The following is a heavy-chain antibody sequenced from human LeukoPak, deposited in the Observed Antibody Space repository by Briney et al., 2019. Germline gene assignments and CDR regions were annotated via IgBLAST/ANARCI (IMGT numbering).Heavy chain of an antibody. D-gene: IGHD6-13*01. J-gene: IGHJ4*02. CDR2: IKSKSDGGTT. CDR3: TTDGGIGPSPIFDY. CDR1: GFTFSNGW. Sequence: GGSLRLSCAASGFTFSNGWMSWVRQAPGKGLEWIGRIKSKSDGGTTDYAAPVQGRFAMSRDDSQNTVYLQMNSLKTADTAVYYCTTDGGIGPSPIFDYWGQGTLLTVSS. V-gene: IGHV3-15*01.